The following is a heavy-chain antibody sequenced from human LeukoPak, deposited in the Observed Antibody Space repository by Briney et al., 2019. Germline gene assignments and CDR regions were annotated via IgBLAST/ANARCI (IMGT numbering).Heavy chain of an antibody. CDR1: GYSINSGYY. J-gene: IGHJ4*02. Sequence: SETLSLTCTVSGYSINSGYYWGWIRQPPGKGLEWIGSIYHSGSTYYNPSLKSRVTISVDTSKNQFSLKLYSVTAADAAVYYCASIRTDYYFDYWGQGTLVTVSS. CDR2: IYHSGST. D-gene: IGHD3-3*02. CDR3: ASIRTDYYFDY. V-gene: IGHV4-38-2*02.